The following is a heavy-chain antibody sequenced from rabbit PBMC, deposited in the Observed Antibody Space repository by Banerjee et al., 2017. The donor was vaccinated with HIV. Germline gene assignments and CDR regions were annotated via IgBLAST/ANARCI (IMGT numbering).Heavy chain of an antibody. D-gene: IGHD3-1*01. CDR2: IYSGSSGST. CDR3: ARDGVGYTFDLEL. V-gene: IGHV1S45*01. J-gene: IGHJ4*01. Sequence: QEQLVESGGGLVQPGGSLKLSCKASGFDFSSYGVSWVRQAPGKGLEWIACIYSGSSGSTYYASWAKGRFTISKTSSTTVTLQMTSLTAADTATYFCARDGVGYTFDLELWGPGTLVTVS. CDR1: GFDFSSYG.